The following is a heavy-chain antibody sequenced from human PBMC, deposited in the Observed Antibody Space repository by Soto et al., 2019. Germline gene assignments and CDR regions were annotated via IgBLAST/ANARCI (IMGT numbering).Heavy chain of an antibody. CDR1: GFTSGLTFSNGW. D-gene: IGHD3-22*01. CDR3: TSGYYYYMDV. V-gene: IGHV3-15*01. CDR2: IKSKTDGGTT. J-gene: IGHJ6*03. Sequence: EVQLVESGGGLVKPGGSLRLSCAASGFTSGLTFSNGWMSWVRQAPGKGLEWVGRIKSKTDGGTTDYAAPVKGRFTISRDDSKKTLYLQMTRLIIEDTAVYFCTSGYYYYMDVWGKGTTVTVSS.